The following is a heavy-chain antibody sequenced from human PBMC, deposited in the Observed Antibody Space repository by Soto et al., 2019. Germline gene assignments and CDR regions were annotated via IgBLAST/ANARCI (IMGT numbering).Heavy chain of an antibody. CDR3: AGKDVDTAMVSSDAFDI. CDR2: IIPIFGTA. D-gene: IGHD5-18*01. CDR1: GGTFSSYA. Sequence: SVKVSCNASGGTFSSYAISWVRQAPGQGLEWMGGIIPIFGTANYAQKFQGRVTITADESTSTAYMELSSLRSEDTAVYYCAGKDVDTAMVSSDAFDIWGQGTMVTVSS. J-gene: IGHJ3*02. V-gene: IGHV1-69*13.